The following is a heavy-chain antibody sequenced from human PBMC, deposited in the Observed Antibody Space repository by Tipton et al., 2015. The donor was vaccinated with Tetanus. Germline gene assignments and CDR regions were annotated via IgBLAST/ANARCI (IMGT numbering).Heavy chain of an antibody. D-gene: IGHD6-19*01. V-gene: IGHV4-34*01. CDR3: VRESSSGWFVDY. CDR1: GASFSDYY. CDR2: INHSGST. J-gene: IGHJ4*02. Sequence: TLSLTCAVYGASFSDYYWSWIRQAPGKGLEWIGEINHSGSTNHNPSLKSRVTLSVDTSKNQFSLKLNSVTAADTAVYYCVRESSSGWFVDYWGQGTVVTVFS.